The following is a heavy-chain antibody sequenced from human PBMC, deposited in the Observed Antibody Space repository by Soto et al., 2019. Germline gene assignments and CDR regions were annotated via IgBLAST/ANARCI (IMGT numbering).Heavy chain of an antibody. CDR3: AKGWKTGGFDY. V-gene: IGHV3-23*01. CDR2: ISGSGGST. CDR1: GFTFSSNA. Sequence: EVQWLESGGGLVQPGGSLRLSCAASGFTFSSNAMTWVRQAPGKGLEWVSSISGSGGSTYYADSAKGRVTISRDNSKNTLYLQMNSLRAEDTAVYYCAKGWKTGGFDYWGQGILVTVSS. D-gene: IGHD1-1*01. J-gene: IGHJ4*02.